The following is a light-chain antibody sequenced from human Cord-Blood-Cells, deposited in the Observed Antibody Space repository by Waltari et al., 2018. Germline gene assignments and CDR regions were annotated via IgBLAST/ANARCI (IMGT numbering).Light chain of an antibody. CDR1: SSDVGSYNL. V-gene: IGLV2-23*03. Sequence: QSALTQPASVSGSPGQSIIISCTGTSSDVGSYNLVSWYQQHPGKAPKLMIYEGSKRPSGVSNRFSGSKSGNTASLTISGLQAEDEADYYCCSYVGSSTFFGGGTKLTVL. J-gene: IGLJ2*01. CDR2: EGS. CDR3: CSYVGSSTF.